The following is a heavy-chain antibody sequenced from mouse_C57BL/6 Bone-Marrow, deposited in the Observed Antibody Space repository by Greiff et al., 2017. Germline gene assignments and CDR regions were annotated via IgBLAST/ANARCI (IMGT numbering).Heavy chain of an antibody. Sequence: EVHLVESGGGLVQPGGSLSLSCAASGFTFTDYYMSWVRQPPGKALEWLGFIRNKANGYTTEYSASVKGRFTISSDNSQSILYLQMNALGAEDSATYYCARYTLIYYGNRYAMDYWGQGTSVTVSS. V-gene: IGHV7-3*01. J-gene: IGHJ4*01. CDR3: ARYTLIYYGNRYAMDY. D-gene: IGHD2-1*01. CDR2: IRNKANGYTT. CDR1: GFTFTDYY.